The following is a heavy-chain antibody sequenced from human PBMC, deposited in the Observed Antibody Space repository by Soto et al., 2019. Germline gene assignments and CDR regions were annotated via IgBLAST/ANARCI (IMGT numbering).Heavy chain of an antibody. D-gene: IGHD3-16*01. CDR1: GYTFTRYG. V-gene: IGHV1-18*01. Sequence: QVQLVQSGAEVKKPGASVKVSCKASGYTFTRYGVSWVRQAPGQGLEWMGWINTYSATTNYAQKLQGRVTMTTDTSTTTAYMELRSLRSDDTAAYHCARGKGGAFDFWGQGTMVTVSS. CDR3: ARGKGGAFDF. CDR2: INTYSATT. J-gene: IGHJ3*01.